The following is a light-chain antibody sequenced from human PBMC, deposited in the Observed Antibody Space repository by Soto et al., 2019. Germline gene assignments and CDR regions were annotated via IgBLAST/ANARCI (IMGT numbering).Light chain of an antibody. J-gene: IGLJ1*01. V-gene: IGLV2-14*03. CDR1: NRYVGGYNS. CDR3: SSYTSSSTLV. CDR2: DVN. Sequence: QSALTQPASGSGSPGQAIAISCTGNNRYVGGYNSVSWYQHHPGKAPKLMIYDVNYRPSGISDRFSGSKSGNTASLTISGLQAEDEADYYCSSYTSSSTLVFGTGTKVTVL.